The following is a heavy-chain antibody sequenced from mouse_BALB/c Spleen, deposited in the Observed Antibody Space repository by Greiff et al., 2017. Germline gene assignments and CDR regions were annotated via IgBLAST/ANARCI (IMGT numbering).Heavy chain of an antibody. CDR2: ISTYYGDA. J-gene: IGHJ2*01. D-gene: IGHD1-1*01. Sequence: VKLMESGAELVRPGVSVKISCKGSGYTFTDYAMHWVKQSHAKSLEWIGVISTYYGDASYNQKFKGKATMTVDKSSSTAYMELARLTSEDSAIYYCARSARYSYYFDYWGQGTTLTVSS. V-gene: IGHV1S137*01. CDR1: GYTFTDYA. CDR3: ARSARYSYYFDY.